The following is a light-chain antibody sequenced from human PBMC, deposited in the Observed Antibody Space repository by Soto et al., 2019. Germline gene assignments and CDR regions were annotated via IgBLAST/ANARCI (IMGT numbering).Light chain of an antibody. J-gene: IGKJ1*01. Sequence: DIQMTQSPSSLSASVGDRVTITCRASQSISSYLNWYQQKPGKAPKLLIYAASSLQSGVPSRFSGSGSGTDFTLTISSLQPEDFTTYYCPQSYSTPRTFGQGTKVELK. CDR1: QSISSY. V-gene: IGKV1-39*01. CDR2: AAS. CDR3: PQSYSTPRT.